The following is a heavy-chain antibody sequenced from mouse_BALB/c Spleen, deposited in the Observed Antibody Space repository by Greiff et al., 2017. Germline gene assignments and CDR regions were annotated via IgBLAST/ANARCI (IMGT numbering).Heavy chain of an antibody. J-gene: IGHJ3*01. D-gene: IGHD2-14*01. V-gene: IGHV14-3*02. CDR1: GFNIKDTY. CDR3: VYYRYDGGFAY. Sequence: EVQLQQSGAELVKPGASVKLSCTASGFNIKDTYMHWVKQRPEQGLEWIGRIDPANGNTKYDPKFQGKATITADTSSNTAYLQLSSLTSEDTAVYYCVYYRYDGGFAYWGQGTLVTVSA. CDR2: IDPANGNT.